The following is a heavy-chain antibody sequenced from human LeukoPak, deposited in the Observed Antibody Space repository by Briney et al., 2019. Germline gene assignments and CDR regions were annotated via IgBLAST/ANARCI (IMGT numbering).Heavy chain of an antibody. CDR3: ARQNGYYKRGYFDY. J-gene: IGHJ4*02. D-gene: IGHD1-26*01. CDR1: GYSFTAYW. CDR2: SYPGDSDT. Sequence: GESLKISCKGSGYSFTAYWIVWVRQMPGKGLEWIGISYPGDSDTRYSPSFQGQVTISADKSINTAYLQWSSLKASDTAIYYCARQNGYYKRGYFDYWGQGTLVTVSS. V-gene: IGHV5-51*01.